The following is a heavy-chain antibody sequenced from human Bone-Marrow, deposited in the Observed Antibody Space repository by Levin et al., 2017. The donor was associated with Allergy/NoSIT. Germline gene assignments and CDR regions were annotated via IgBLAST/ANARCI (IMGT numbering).Heavy chain of an antibody. J-gene: IGHJ4*02. CDR3: ANLRRSVGATRVFDY. D-gene: IGHD1-26*01. Sequence: QPGESLKISCAASGFTFSSYGMHWVRQAPGKGLEWVAVISYDGSNKYYADSVKGRFTISRDNSKNTLYLQMNSLRAEDTAVYYCANLRRSVGATRVFDYWGQGTLVTVSS. CDR2: ISYDGSNK. V-gene: IGHV3-30*18. CDR1: GFTFSSYG.